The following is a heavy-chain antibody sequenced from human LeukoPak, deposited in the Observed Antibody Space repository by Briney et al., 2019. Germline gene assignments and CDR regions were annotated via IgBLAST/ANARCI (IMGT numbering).Heavy chain of an antibody. CDR3: AREGYYGSGSMDV. Sequence: GASAKVSCKPSGYTFTNYCVTWVRQAPGQGLEWMGWISPYNGNTNYAQMLQRRVTMTTDTSTSTAYMELRSLRSDDTAVYYCAREGYYGSGSMDVWGQGTTVTVSS. V-gene: IGHV1-18*01. D-gene: IGHD3-10*01. J-gene: IGHJ6*02. CDR1: GYTFTNYC. CDR2: ISPYNGNT.